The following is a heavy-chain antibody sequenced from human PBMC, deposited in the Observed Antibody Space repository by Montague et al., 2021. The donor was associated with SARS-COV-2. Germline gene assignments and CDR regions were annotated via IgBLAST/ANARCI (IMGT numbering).Heavy chain of an antibody. CDR1: GGSITGSSYY. Sequence: SETLSLTCTVSGGSITGSSYYWAWVRRSPGKGLEWLGSIFYSGSTYDNPSLKSRVTMSLDTSKNQFSLNLTSVTAADTAVYYGARPGQDRRAWNPWDWFEPWGQGITVTVSS. CDR2: IFYSGST. V-gene: IGHV4-39*07. CDR3: ARPGQDRRAWNPWDWFEP. J-gene: IGHJ5*02. D-gene: IGHD1-1*01.